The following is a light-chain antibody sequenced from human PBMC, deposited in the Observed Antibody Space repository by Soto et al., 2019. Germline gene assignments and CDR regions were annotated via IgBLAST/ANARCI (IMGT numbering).Light chain of an antibody. J-gene: IGKJ1*01. Sequence: DIQMTQSPSTLSASVGDRVTITCRASQGISSWLAWYQQKAGEAPKLLIYKASSLESGVPSRFSGSGSGTEFTLTISSLQPDDFATYYCQHYNSYSEAFGQGTKVDIK. CDR2: KAS. CDR3: QHYNSYSEA. V-gene: IGKV1-5*03. CDR1: QGISSW.